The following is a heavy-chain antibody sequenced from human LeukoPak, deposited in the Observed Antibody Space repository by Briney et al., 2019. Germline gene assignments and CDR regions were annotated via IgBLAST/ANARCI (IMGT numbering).Heavy chain of an antibody. CDR2: KHRSWST. Sequence: SVALSLTCAASGGSISSSTRRCWVRQPPGRGLECSGIKHRSWSTNLAPPLKSRVTISVDKSKNQFSLKMSSVNAAGTAVYYCARDAEGYCSGSSGSVGDYWGQGTRVTVSS. V-gene: IGHV4-4*02. J-gene: IGHJ4*02. D-gene: IGHD2-2*01. CDR3: ARDAEGYCSGSSGSVGDY. CDR1: GGSISSSTR.